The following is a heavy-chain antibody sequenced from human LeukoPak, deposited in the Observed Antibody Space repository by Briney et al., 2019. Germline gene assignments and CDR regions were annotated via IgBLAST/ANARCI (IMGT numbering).Heavy chain of an antibody. CDR2: IIPIFGTA. J-gene: IGHJ6*03. V-gene: IGHV1-69*05. CDR3: ARAGNVQPGLVGSEPSPNYYYYYMDV. D-gene: IGHD6-6*01. CDR1: GGTFSSYA. Sequence: SVKVSCKASGGTFSSYAISWVRQASGQGLEWMGGIIPIFGTANYAQKFQGRVTITTDESTSTAYMELSSLRSEDTAVYYCARAGNVQPGLVGSEPSPNYYYYYMDVWGKGTTVTVSS.